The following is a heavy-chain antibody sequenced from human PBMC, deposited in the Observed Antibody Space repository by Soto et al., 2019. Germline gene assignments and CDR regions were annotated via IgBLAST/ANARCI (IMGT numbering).Heavy chain of an antibody. CDR1: GGSISSSSYY. CDR2: IYYSGST. Sequence: QLQLQESGPGLVKPSETLSLTCTVSGGSISSSSYYWGWIRQPPGKGLEWIGSIYYSGSTYYNPSLKSRVTISVDTSKNQFSLKLSSVTAADTAVYYCARRSVAGYWYFDLWGRGTLVTVSS. J-gene: IGHJ2*01. V-gene: IGHV4-39*01. D-gene: IGHD6-19*01. CDR3: ARRSVAGYWYFDL.